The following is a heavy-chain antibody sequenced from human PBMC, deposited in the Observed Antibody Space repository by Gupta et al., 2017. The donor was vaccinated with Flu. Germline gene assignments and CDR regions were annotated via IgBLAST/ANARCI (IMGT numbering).Heavy chain of an antibody. CDR1: GFIFSNYE. V-gene: IGHV3-48*03. Sequence: EVELVESGGGLVQPGGSLRLYCAGSGFIFSNYEMHWVRRAPGKGLEWISYISSRGNTMYYADSVRGRFTISRDNAKNTLYLQMNSLRAEDTAVYYCASHIRHFEPYFYAMDVWGQGTTATVSS. D-gene: IGHD3-9*01. CDR3: ASHIRHFEPYFYAMDV. CDR2: ISSRGNTM. J-gene: IGHJ6*02.